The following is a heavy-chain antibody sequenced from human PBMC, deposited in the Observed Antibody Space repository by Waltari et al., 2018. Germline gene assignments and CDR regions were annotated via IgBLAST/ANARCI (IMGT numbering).Heavy chain of an antibody. CDR1: GFTFSSYS. J-gene: IGHJ4*02. CDR2: ISSSSSYI. V-gene: IGHV3-21*01. CDR3: ASLRGGDFDY. Sequence: EVQLVESGGGLVQPGRSLRLSCAASGFTFSSYSMNWVRQAPGKGLEWVSSISSSSSYIYYADSVKGRFTISRDNAKNSLYLQMNSLRAEDTAVYYCASLRGGDFDYWGQGTLVTVSS. D-gene: IGHD2-21*01.